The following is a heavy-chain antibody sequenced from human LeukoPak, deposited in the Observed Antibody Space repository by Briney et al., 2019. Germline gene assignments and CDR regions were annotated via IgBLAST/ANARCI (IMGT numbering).Heavy chain of an antibody. J-gene: IGHJ3*02. V-gene: IGHV4-59*01. CDR2: IYYSGTN. CDR3: ARVRKSSGRGNPFGTRADAFDI. Sequence: SETLSLTCTVSGASITSYYWSWIRQPPGKGLEWIGYIYYSGTNNYNPSLKSRLTISVDTSRNHFSLKLSSVTPADTAVYYCARVRKSSGRGNPFGTRADAFDIWGQGTMVTVSS. CDR1: GASITSYY. D-gene: IGHD3-10*01.